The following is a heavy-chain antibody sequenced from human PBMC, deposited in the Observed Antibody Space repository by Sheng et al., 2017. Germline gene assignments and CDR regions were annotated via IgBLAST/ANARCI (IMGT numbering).Heavy chain of an antibody. CDR3: AREKGEMATSKAWFDP. CDR2: IIPILGIA. J-gene: IGHJ5*02. D-gene: IGHD5-12*01. V-gene: IGHV1-69*04. Sequence: QVQLVQSGAEVKKPGSSVKVSCKASGGTFSSYAISWVRQAPGQGLEWMGGIIPILGIANYAQKFQGRVTITADKSTSTAYMELSSLRSEDTAVYYCAREKGEMATSKAWFDPWGQGTLVTVSS. CDR1: GGTFSSYA.